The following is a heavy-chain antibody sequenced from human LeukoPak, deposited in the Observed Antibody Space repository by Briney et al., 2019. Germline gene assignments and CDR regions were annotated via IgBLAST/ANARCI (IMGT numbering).Heavy chain of an antibody. V-gene: IGHV1-46*01. CDR3: ARHPPAAAFDI. CDR2: INPSGGST. CDR1: GYTFTSYY. D-gene: IGHD6-25*01. J-gene: IGHJ3*02. Sequence: GASVKVSCKASGYTFTSYYMHWVRRAPGQGLEWMGIINPSGGSTSYAQKFQGRVTMTRDTSTSTVYMELSSLRSEDTAVYYCARHPPAAAFDIWGQGTMVTVSS.